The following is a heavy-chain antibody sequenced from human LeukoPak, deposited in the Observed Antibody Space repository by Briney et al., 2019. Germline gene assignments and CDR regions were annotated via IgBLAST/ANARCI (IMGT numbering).Heavy chain of an antibody. CDR3: ARIADYYDSSGYNSVDY. Sequence: GGSLRLSCAASGFTFSSYNMNWVRQAPGKGLEWISYISLSTTSIYYADSVKGRFTISRDNAKNSLYLQMNSLRAEDTAVYYCARIADYYDSSGYNSVDYWGQGTLVTVSS. J-gene: IGHJ4*02. CDR2: ISLSTTSI. CDR1: GFTFSSYN. V-gene: IGHV3-48*01. D-gene: IGHD3-22*01.